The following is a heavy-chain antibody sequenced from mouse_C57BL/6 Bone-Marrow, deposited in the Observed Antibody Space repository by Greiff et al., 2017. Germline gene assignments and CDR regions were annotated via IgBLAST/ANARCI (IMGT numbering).Heavy chain of an antibody. CDR2: INPNYGTT. CDR1: GYSFTDYN. CDR3: ARVYDYDYTMDY. V-gene: IGHV1-39*01. J-gene: IGHJ4*01. D-gene: IGHD2-4*01. Sequence: VQLKESGPELVKPGASVKISCKASGYSFTDYNMNWVKQSNGKSLEWIGVINPNYGTTSYNQKFKGKATLTVDQSSSTAYMQLNSLTSEDSAVYYYARVYDYDYTMDYWGQGTSVTVSS.